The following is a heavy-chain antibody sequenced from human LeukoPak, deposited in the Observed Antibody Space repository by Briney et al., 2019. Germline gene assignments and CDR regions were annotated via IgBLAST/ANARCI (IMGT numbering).Heavy chain of an antibody. CDR1: GSTFSRYW. D-gene: IGHD3-10*01. Sequence: GGPLGLSCAASGSTFSRYWMHWARQAPGKGRVWVSSVKSNARDTIYADSLQGRVTIPRDNSKNTLYLQMNSLKAEDTAVYYCAKDKTMVRSYDMDVWGQGTTVTVSS. V-gene: IGHV3-74*01. J-gene: IGHJ6*01. CDR2: VKSNARDT. CDR3: AKDKTMVRSYDMDV.